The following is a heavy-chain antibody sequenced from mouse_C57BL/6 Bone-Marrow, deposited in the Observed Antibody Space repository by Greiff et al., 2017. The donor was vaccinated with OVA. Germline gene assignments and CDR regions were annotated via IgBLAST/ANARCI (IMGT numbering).Heavy chain of an antibody. Sequence: EVQLVESVAELVRPGASVKLSCTASGFNIKNTYMHWVKQRPEQGLEWIGRIDPANGNTKYAPKFQGKATITADTSSNTAYLQLSSLTSEDTAIYYCALRGITTVVALYYYAMDYWGQGTSVTVSS. J-gene: IGHJ4*01. CDR1: GFNIKNTY. CDR2: IDPANGNT. D-gene: IGHD1-1*01. V-gene: IGHV14-3*01. CDR3: ALRGITTVVALYYYAMDY.